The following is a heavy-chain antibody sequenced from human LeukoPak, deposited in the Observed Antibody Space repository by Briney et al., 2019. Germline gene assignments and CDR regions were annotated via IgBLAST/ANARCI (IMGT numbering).Heavy chain of an antibody. D-gene: IGHD2-15*01. CDR2: VNPNSGHT. CDR3: ARGAPGSYCSGGSCPYFDY. Sequence: ALVKVSCKASGYTFTSYDVNWVRQATGQGLEWMGWVNPNSGHTGYAQKFQGRVTMTTNTSISTAYMELSSLRSEDTAVYYCARGAPGSYCSGGSCPYFDYWGQGTLVSVSS. CDR1: GYTFTSYD. J-gene: IGHJ4*02. V-gene: IGHV1-8*01.